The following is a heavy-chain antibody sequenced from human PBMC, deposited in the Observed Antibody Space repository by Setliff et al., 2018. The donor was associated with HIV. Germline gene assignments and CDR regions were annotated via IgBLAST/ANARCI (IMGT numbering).Heavy chain of an antibody. J-gene: IGHJ4*02. CDR2: INSGNGNT. D-gene: IGHD3-10*01. V-gene: IGHV1-3*04. Sequence: ASVKVSCKASGGTFRSFAFNWVRQAPGQGLEWMGRINSGNGNTKYSQKFQGRVSITRDTSANTAYMELSSLRSEDTAVYYCARLVWVAEPYFDYWGQGTLVTVSS. CDR1: GGTFRSFA. CDR3: ARLVWVAEPYFDY.